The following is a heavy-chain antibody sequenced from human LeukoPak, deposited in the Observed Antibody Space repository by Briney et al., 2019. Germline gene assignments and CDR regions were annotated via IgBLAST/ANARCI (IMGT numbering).Heavy chain of an antibody. CDR3: VKHSGWCVFWYFDY. CDR1: GFTFSSYA. Sequence: PGGSLRLSCSASGFTFSSYAMLWVRQAPGKGLEYVSAISSNGGSTYYADSVKGRFTISRDNSKNTLYLQMSSLRAEDTAVYYCVKHSGWCVFWYFDYWGQGTLVTVSS. V-gene: IGHV3-64D*09. CDR2: ISSNGGST. J-gene: IGHJ4*02. D-gene: IGHD6-19*01.